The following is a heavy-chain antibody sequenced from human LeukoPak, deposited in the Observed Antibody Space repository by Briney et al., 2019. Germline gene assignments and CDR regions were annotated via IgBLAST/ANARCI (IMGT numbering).Heavy chain of an antibody. D-gene: IGHD2-8*01. Sequence: SETLSLTCAVYGGSFSGFYWTWIRQPPGKGLEWIGEINHSGGTNYNPSLKSRVTISVDTSNNQFSLRLSSVTAADTAVYYCARGIVVMVYATFDYWGQGSLVTVSS. V-gene: IGHV4-34*01. J-gene: IGHJ4*02. CDR1: GGSFSGFY. CDR3: ARGIVVMVYATFDY. CDR2: INHSGGT.